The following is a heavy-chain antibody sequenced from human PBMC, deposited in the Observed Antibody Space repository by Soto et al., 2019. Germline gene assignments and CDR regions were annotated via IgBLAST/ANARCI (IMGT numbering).Heavy chain of an antibody. V-gene: IGHV1-2*02. J-gene: IGHJ4*02. Sequence: QVQLVQSGAEVKKPGASVKVSCEASGYTFTGYYIHWLRQAPGQGLEWMGWINPDSGVTTYAQKFQGRVTMSGDTSISTAYMELSRLRSNDTAVYYCAGDTGRSLDSARFDDWGQGTLVTVSS. CDR3: AGDTGRSLDSARFDD. CDR1: GYTFTGYY. CDR2: INPDSGVT. D-gene: IGHD2-8*02.